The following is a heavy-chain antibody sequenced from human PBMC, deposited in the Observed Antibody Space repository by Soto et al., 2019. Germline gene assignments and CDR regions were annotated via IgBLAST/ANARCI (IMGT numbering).Heavy chain of an antibody. D-gene: IGHD4-4*01. CDR2: ITSGSDYM. Sequence: PGGSLRLSCAASGFTFSDYVMNWVRQAPGKGLEWVSSITSGSDYMYHADSVKGRFTISRDNTKNSLYLQMNSLRVEDTAVYYCARGNDYSLYYFDYWGQGTLVTVSS. CDR3: ARGNDYSLYYFDY. V-gene: IGHV3-21*01. J-gene: IGHJ4*02. CDR1: GFTFSDYV.